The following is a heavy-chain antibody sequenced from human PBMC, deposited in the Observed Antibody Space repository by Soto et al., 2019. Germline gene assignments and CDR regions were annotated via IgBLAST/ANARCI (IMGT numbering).Heavy chain of an antibody. CDR3: ARDFADYDFWSGQSPYDY. D-gene: IGHD3-3*01. CDR2: ISAYNGNT. Sequence: QVQLVQSGAEVKKPGASVKVSCKASGYTFTSYGISWVRQAPGQGLEWMGWISAYNGNTNYAQKLQGRVTMTTGTSTSTAYMELRSLRSDDTAVYYCARDFADYDFWSGQSPYDYWGQGTLVTVSS. J-gene: IGHJ4*02. CDR1: GYTFTSYG. V-gene: IGHV1-18*01.